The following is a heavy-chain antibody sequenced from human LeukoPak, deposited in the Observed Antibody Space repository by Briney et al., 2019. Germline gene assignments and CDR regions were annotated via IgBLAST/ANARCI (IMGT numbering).Heavy chain of an antibody. CDR3: AKVRVATIRDAFDF. Sequence: PGGSLRLSCAASGFTFSAYAMSWVRQAPGKGLDWVSAISGRGGNTYYADSVKGRFTISRDNSKNTLYLQMSSLRAGDRAVYYCAKVRVATIRDAFDFWGQGTMVTVSS. J-gene: IGHJ3*01. D-gene: IGHD5-24*01. CDR1: GFTFSAYA. V-gene: IGHV3-23*01. CDR2: ISGRGGNT.